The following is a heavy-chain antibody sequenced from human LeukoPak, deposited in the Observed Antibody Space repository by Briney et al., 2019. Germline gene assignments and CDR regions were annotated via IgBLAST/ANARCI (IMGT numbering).Heavy chain of an antibody. CDR3: ARDLASPPYNWFDP. CDR2: IHGGGST. CDR1: GASINNYY. J-gene: IGHJ5*02. V-gene: IGHV4-4*07. Sequence: PSETLSLTCTVSGASINNYYWSWIRQPAGKGLEWIGRIHGGGSTNYNPSLKSRVTVSIDTSKNQFSLKLSSMTAADTAVYYRARDLASPPYNWFDPWGQGTLVTVSS. D-gene: IGHD3-3*02.